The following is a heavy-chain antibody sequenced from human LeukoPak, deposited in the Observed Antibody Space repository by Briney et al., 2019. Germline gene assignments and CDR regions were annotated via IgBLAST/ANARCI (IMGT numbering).Heavy chain of an antibody. CDR3: ANPGLELWSQDY. D-gene: IGHD5-18*01. J-gene: IGHJ4*02. V-gene: IGHV3-74*01. CDR2: ISNDGTST. CDR1: GLTFSDYW. Sequence: GGSLRLSCAVSGLTFSDYWMHWVRQAPGKGLVWVSRISNDGTSTSYADSVKGRFTISRDNAKNTLYLQMNSLRAGDTAVYYCANPGLELWSQDYWGQGTLVTVSS.